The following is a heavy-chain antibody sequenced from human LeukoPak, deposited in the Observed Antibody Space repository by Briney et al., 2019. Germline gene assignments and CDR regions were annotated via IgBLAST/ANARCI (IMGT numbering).Heavy chain of an antibody. CDR3: ARSVRGSGYSYYYGMDV. V-gene: IGHV1-2*04. CDR1: GYTFTRYY. CDR2: INPNSGGT. Sequence: ASVKVSCKASGYTFTRYYMHWVRQAPGQGLEWMGWINPNSGGTNYAQKFQGWVTMTRDTSISTAYMELSRLRSDDTAVYYCARSVRGSGYSYYYGMDVWGQGTTVTVSS. D-gene: IGHD5-12*01. J-gene: IGHJ6*02.